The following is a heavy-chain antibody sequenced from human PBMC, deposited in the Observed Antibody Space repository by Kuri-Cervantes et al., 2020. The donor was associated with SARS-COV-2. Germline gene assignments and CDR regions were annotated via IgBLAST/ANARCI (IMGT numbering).Heavy chain of an antibody. CDR3: ARGYYWDAFDI. V-gene: IGHV3-48*03. CDR1: GFTFSSYE. J-gene: IGHJ3*02. CDR2: ISSSGSTM. Sequence: GGSLRLSCAASGFTFSSYEMNWVRQAPGKGLEWVSYISSSGSTMYYADSVKGRFTISRDNAKNSLYLQMNSLRAEDTAVYYCARGYYWDAFDIWGQGRMVTVSS. D-gene: IGHD3-22*01.